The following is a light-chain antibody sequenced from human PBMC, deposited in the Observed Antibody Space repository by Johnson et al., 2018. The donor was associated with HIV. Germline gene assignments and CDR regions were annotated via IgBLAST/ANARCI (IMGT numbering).Light chain of an antibody. CDR3: GSWDSSLSAFV. V-gene: IGLV1-51*02. Sequence: QSVLTQPPSVYAAPGQKVTISCSGSSSNIGNNYVSWYQQLPGTAPKLLFYVKNNRPSGISDRFSASQSGTSATIGINALQTGDETDYYCGSWDSSLSAFVFGTGTKVTVL. CDR2: VKN. CDR1: SSNIGNNY. J-gene: IGLJ1*01.